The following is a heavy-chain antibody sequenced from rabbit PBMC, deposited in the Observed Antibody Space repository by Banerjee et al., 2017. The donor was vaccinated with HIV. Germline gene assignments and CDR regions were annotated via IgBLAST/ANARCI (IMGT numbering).Heavy chain of an antibody. Sequence: QEQLVESGGGLVQPEGSLTLTCTASGFSFSTSYYMTWVRQAPGKGLQWIGYIYSGSDVTFYASWAKGRFTISKTSSTTVTLQMTSLTAADTANYFCARDDDTGGDFNLWGQGTLVTVS. CDR1: GFSFSTSYY. D-gene: IGHD2-1*01. CDR2: IYSGSDVT. J-gene: IGHJ4*01. V-gene: IGHV1S45*01. CDR3: ARDDDTGGDFNL.